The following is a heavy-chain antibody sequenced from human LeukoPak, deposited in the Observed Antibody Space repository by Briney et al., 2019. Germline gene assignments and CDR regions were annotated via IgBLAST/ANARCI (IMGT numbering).Heavy chain of an antibody. D-gene: IGHD2-2*01. J-gene: IGHJ3*02. Sequence: SETLSLTCTVSGYSISSGYYWGWIRQPPGKGLEWIGSIYHSGSTYYNLSLKSRVTISVDTSKNQFSLKLSSVTAADTAVYYCAREVVVVPAARGGFDIWGQGTMVTVSS. CDR2: IYHSGST. CDR3: AREVVVVPAARGGFDI. CDR1: GYSISSGYY. V-gene: IGHV4-38-2*02.